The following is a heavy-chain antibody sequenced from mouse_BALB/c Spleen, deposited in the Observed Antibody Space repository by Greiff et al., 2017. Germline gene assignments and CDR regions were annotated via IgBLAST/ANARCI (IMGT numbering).Heavy chain of an antibody. V-gene: IGHV1-80*01. CDR2: IYPGDGDT. CDR1: GYAFSSYW. CDR3: ARKGYRYGFAY. Sequence: VKLQESGAELVRPGSSVKISCKASGYAFSSYWMNWVKQRPGQGLEWIGQIYPGDGDTNYNGKFKGKATLTADKSSSTAYMQLSSLTSEDSAVYFCARKGYRYGFAYWGQGTLVTVSA. D-gene: IGHD2-14*01. J-gene: IGHJ3*01.